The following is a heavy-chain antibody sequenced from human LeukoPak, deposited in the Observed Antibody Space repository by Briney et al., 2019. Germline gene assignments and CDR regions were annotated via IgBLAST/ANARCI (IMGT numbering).Heavy chain of an antibody. CDR2: ISSSSSYI. V-gene: IGHV3-21*01. CDR1: GFTFSSYS. Sequence: PGGSLRLSCAASGFTFSSYSMNWVRQAPGKGLEWVSSISSSSSYIYYADSVKDRFTISRDNAKNSLYLQMNTLRAEDTAVYYCARGGGLYSSGYYSGYYFDYWGQGTLVTVSS. CDR3: ARGGGLYSSGYYSGYYFDY. J-gene: IGHJ4*02. D-gene: IGHD3-22*01.